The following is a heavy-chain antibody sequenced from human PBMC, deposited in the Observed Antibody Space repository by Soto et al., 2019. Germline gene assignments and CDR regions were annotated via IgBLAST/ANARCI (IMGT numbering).Heavy chain of an antibody. Sequence: ASVKVYCRSSGYTFTSYDINWVRQATGQVLEWMGWMNPNSGNTGYAQKFQGRVTMTRNTSISTAYMELSSLRSEDTAVYYCARAGSHDAFDIWGQGTMVTVSS. CDR2: MNPNSGNT. CDR1: GYTFTSYD. V-gene: IGHV1-8*01. J-gene: IGHJ3*02. CDR3: ARAGSHDAFDI. D-gene: IGHD6-25*01.